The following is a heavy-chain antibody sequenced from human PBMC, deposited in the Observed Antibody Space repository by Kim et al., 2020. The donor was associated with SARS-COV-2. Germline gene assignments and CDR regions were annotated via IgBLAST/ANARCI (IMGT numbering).Heavy chain of an antibody. Sequence: SDAESLKGRFTISGDNTKSTLYLKMSGLGADDTAVYYCTSRSVTAVPYFDYWGQGALVTVSS. J-gene: IGHJ4*02. V-gene: IGHV3-74*01. D-gene: IGHD4-17*01. CDR3: TSRSVTAVPYFDY.